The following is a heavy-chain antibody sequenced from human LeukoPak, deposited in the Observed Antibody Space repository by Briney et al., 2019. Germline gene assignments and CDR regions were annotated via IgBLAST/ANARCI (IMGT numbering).Heavy chain of an antibody. CDR3: EREGDILGATIDS. V-gene: IGHV4-38-2*02. J-gene: IGHJ4*02. CDR2: ISHSGTT. D-gene: IGHD1-26*01. Sequence: AGGSLRLSCAASGFIFSDYHMSWIRRPPGKGLEWIGSISHSGTTYYNPSFKSRVTISLDTSKNQFSLKLKSVTAADTAFYYCEREGDILGATIDSWGQGTLVTVSS. CDR1: GFIFSDYH.